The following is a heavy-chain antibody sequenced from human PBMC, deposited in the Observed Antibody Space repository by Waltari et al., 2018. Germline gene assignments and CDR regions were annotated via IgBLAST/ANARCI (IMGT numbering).Heavy chain of an antibody. CDR1: GGSISSHY. J-gene: IGHJ3*02. CDR2: IYYSGSN. V-gene: IGHV4-59*11. Sequence: QVQLQESGPGLVKPSETLSLTCTVSGGSISSHYWSWIRQPPGKGLEWIGYIYYSGSNTYNPYLKSRVTISVDTSKNQFSLKLSSVTAADTAVYYCARGRGDGYNQGYDAFDIWGQGTMVTVSS. CDR3: ARGRGDGYNQGYDAFDI. D-gene: IGHD5-12*01.